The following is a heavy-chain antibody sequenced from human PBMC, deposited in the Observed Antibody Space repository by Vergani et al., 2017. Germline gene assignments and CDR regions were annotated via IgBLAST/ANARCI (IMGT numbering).Heavy chain of an antibody. V-gene: IGHV4-34*01. CDR2: INHSGST. CDR3: ARGIWLRPFDY. CDR1: GGSFSGYY. J-gene: IGHJ4*02. D-gene: IGHD5-12*01. Sequence: VQLQQWGAGLLKPSETLSLTCAVYGGSFSGYYWSWIRQPPGKGLEWIGEINHSGSTNYNPSLKSRVTISVDTSKNQFSLKLSSVTAADTAVYYCARGIWLRPFDYWGQGTLVTVSS.